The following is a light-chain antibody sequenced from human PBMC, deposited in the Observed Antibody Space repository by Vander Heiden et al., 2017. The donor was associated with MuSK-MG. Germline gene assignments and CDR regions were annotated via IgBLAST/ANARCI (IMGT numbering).Light chain of an antibody. CDR3: QLWDGSRDLVV. CDR1: NIGGKS. V-gene: IGLV3-21*02. CDR2: DDV. J-gene: IGLJ2*01. Sequence: QAPSVSVAPGQTATIACGGDNIGGKSVHWYQQRPGQAPALVVYDDVERPSGIPERFSGSNSGNTATLTIKGVEAGDEADYYCQLWDGSRDLVVFGGGTKLTVL.